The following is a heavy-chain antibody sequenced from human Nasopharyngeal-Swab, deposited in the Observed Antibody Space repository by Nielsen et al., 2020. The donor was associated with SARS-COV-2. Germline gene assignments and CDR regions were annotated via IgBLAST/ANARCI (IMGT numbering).Heavy chain of an antibody. Sequence: GESLKISCAASGFTFSSYEMNWVRQAPGKGLEWVSYISGSGSTIYYADSVKGRFTISRDNAKNSLYLQMNSLRAEDTALYYCAKEDNLGAFDIWGQGTMVTVSS. CDR2: ISGSGSTI. J-gene: IGHJ3*02. CDR3: AKEDNLGAFDI. CDR1: GFTFSSYE. D-gene: IGHD1-1*01. V-gene: IGHV3-48*03.